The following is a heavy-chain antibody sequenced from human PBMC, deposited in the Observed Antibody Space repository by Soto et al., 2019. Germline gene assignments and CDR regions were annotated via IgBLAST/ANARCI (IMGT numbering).Heavy chain of an antibody. V-gene: IGHV1-18*01. D-gene: IGHD1-26*01. CDR2: ISAYNGNR. J-gene: IGHJ6*02. CDR3: ARGGQECSNSGCGYIYDGMDV. Sequence: GASVKVSCKASGYPFSHYGIGWVRQAPGQGLEWMGWISAYNGNRHFAEGLRGRITMTTNTTTSTADMELRSLSSDDTAVYYCARGGQECSNSGCGYIYDGMDVWGQGTTVTVSS. CDR1: GYPFSHYG.